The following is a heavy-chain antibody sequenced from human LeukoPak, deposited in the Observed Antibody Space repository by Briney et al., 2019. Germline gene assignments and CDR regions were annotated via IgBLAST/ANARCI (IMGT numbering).Heavy chain of an antibody. D-gene: IGHD2-2*01. CDR2: INPDGSST. CDR1: GFTFRTYW. CDR3: ARGGKLEPTAMPT. J-gene: IGHJ5*02. V-gene: IGHV3-74*01. Sequence: PGRSLRLSCVASGFTFRTYWMHWASQVPGKWPVWLSRINPDGSSTTYADSVKGRFTISRDNAKNMLYLQINSLRVEDTAIYYCARGGKLEPTAMPTWGQGSLVVVSS.